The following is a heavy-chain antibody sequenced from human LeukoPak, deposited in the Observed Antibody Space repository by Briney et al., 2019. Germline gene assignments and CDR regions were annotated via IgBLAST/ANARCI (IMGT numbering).Heavy chain of an antibody. CDR3: ARAAYDNSGYLTL. CDR1: GFTFSSYG. J-gene: IGHJ4*02. Sequence: PGRSLRLSCAASGFTFSSYGMHWVRQAPGKGLEWVAVIWYDGTNKYYADSVKGRFTISRDSPKNTLYLQVNSLRAEDTAVYYCARAAYDNSGYLTLWGQGTLVTVSS. CDR2: IWYDGTNK. V-gene: IGHV3-33*08. D-gene: IGHD3-22*01.